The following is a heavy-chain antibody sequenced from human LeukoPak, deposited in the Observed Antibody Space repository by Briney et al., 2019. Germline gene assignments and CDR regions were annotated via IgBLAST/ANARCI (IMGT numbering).Heavy chain of an antibody. V-gene: IGHV3-48*01. J-gene: IGHJ4*02. CDR3: AKVPHSGWYNRYFDY. Sequence: GGSLRLSCAASEFTFSSYSMNWVRQAPGKGLEWVSYITNSGNSKSYADSVKGRFTISRDNSKNTLYLQMNSLRAEDTAVYYCAKVPHSGWYNRYFDYWGQGTLVTVSS. CDR2: ITNSGNSK. CDR1: EFTFSSYS. D-gene: IGHD6-19*01.